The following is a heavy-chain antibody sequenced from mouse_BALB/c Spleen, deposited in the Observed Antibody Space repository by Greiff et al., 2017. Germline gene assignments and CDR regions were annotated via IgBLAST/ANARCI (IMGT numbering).Heavy chain of an antibody. Sequence: QVHVKQSGAELVRPGTSVKISCKASGYAFTNYWLGWVKQRPGHGLEWIGDIYPGSGNTYYNEKFKGKATLTADKSSSTAYMQLSSLTSEDSAVYFCARGAGDFDYWGQGTTLTVSS. CDR3: ARGAGDFDY. CDR2: IYPGSGNT. V-gene: IGHV1-63*01. CDR1: GYAFTNYW. J-gene: IGHJ2*01. D-gene: IGHD3-3*01.